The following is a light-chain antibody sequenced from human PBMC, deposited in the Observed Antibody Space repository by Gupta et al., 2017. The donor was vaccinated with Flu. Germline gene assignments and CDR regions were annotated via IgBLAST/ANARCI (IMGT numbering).Light chain of an antibody. Sequence: DIQMTQSPSTLSASVGDGVTITCRASQRISTSLAWFQQKPGKVTNLLIYEASTLHDGVPPRFSGSGSGTEYTLTISSLQPDDLATYYCQQYTGFTWTFGRGTKVEIK. CDR2: EAS. J-gene: IGKJ1*01. CDR1: QRISTS. CDR3: QQYTGFTWT. V-gene: IGKV1-5*03.